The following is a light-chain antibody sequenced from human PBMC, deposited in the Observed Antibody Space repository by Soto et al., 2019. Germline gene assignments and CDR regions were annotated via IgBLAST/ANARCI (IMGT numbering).Light chain of an antibody. V-gene: IGLV2-14*03. CDR1: SSDVGDYNY. CDR3: SSYINHRTYV. Sequence: QSALTQPASVSGSPGQSITISCTGTSSDVGDYNYVSWYQQHPGKAPKLMIYDVSRRPSGVSHRFSGSKSGNTASLTISGLQAEDEAEYYCSSYINHRTYVFGAGTKLTVL. J-gene: IGLJ1*01. CDR2: DVS.